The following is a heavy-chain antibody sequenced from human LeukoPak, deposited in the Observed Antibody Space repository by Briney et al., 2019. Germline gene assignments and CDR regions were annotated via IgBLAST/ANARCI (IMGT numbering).Heavy chain of an antibody. Sequence: ASVKVSCKASGYTFTGYYMHWVRQAPGQGLEWMGWINPNSGGTNYAQKFQGRVTMTRDTSISTAYMELSRLRSDDTAVYYWARMESYYDSSGSPLEYRGQGTPVTGSS. V-gene: IGHV1-2*02. CDR2: INPNSGGT. D-gene: IGHD3-22*01. CDR3: ARMESYYDSSGSPLEY. CDR1: GYTFTGYY. J-gene: IGHJ4*01.